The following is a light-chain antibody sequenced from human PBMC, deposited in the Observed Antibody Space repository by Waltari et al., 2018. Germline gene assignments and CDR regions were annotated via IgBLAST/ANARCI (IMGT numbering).Light chain of an antibody. CDR1: QNINRW. J-gene: IGKJ3*01. CDR2: MAS. V-gene: IGKV1-5*03. CDR3: QQYESSTGVT. Sequence: DIQMTQSPSTLSASVGDRVTLTCRASQNINRWLAWYQKKPGTAPKLLIYMASILESGVPSRFSGGGSGTEFTLPISSLQPSDFATYYCQQYESSTGVTFGPGTKVDIK.